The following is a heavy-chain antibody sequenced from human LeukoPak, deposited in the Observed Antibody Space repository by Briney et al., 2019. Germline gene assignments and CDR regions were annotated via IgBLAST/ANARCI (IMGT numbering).Heavy chain of an antibody. V-gene: IGHV3-7*01. Sequence: PGGSLRLSCTASGFTFSIYWVSWVRQAPGKGLEGGASIKEDGSEEHYVDSVKGRFTISRDNARNSVHVQMNSLRAEDTAVYFCARIRPGNYFDYWGRGALVTVSS. D-gene: IGHD6-6*01. J-gene: IGHJ4*02. CDR3: ARIRPGNYFDY. CDR2: IKEDGSEE. CDR1: GFTFSIYW.